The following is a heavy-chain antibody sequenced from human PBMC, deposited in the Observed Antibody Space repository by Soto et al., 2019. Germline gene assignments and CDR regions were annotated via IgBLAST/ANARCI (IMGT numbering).Heavy chain of an antibody. Sequence: KTSETLSLTCTVSGGSISSYYWSWIRQPPGKGLEWIGYIYYSGSTNYNPSLKSRVTISVDTSKNQFSLKLSSVTAADTAVYYCARGYYDFWSGYYPSFDPWGQGTLVTVSS. CDR2: IYYSGST. J-gene: IGHJ5*02. V-gene: IGHV4-59*01. CDR1: GGSISSYY. CDR3: ARGYYDFWSGYYPSFDP. D-gene: IGHD3-3*01.